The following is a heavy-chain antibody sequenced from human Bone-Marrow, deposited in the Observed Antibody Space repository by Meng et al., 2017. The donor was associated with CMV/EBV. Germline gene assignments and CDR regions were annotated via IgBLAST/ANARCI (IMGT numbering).Heavy chain of an antibody. D-gene: IGHD3-3*01. J-gene: IGHJ4*02. Sequence: GESLKISCSASGFTVRNNYMNWVRQAPGKGLEWVSSISSSSYIYYADSVKGRFTISRDNAKNSLYLQMNSLRAEDTAVYYCARDSQKFWSGYTFDYWGQGTLVTVSS. CDR3: ARDSQKFWSGYTFDY. CDR1: GFTVRNNY. CDR2: ISSSSYI. V-gene: IGHV3-69-1*01.